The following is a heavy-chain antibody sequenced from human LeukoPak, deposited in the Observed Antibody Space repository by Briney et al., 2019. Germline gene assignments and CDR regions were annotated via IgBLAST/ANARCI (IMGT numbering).Heavy chain of an antibody. CDR1: GYTFTGYY. CDR2: INPNSGGT. Sequence: ASVKVSCKASGYTFTGYYMHWVRQAPGQGLEWMEWINPNSGGTNYAQKFQGRVTMTRDTSISTAYMELSRLRSDDTAVYYCARVGWFGELLPPWYYYGMDVWGQGTTVTVSS. V-gene: IGHV1-2*02. J-gene: IGHJ6*02. D-gene: IGHD3-10*01. CDR3: ARVGWFGELLPPWYYYGMDV.